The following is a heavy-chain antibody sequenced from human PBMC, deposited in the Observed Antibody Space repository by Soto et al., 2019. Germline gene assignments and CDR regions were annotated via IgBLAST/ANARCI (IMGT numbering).Heavy chain of an antibody. J-gene: IGHJ4*02. CDR2: IFWDDDK. Sequence: QITLKESGPTLVKPTQTLTLTCTFSGFSLTTSAGGVAWIRQPPGKALEWLALIFWDDDKRYSPSLRSRLTITKDTSKTQVVLTMTNMDTVDTATYYCAHTLGSGIEYWGQGTLVTVSS. V-gene: IGHV2-5*02. CDR1: GFSLTTSAGG. CDR3: AHTLGSGIEY.